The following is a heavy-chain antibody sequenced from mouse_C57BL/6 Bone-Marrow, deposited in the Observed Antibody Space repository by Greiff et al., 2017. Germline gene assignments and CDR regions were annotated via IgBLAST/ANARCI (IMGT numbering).Heavy chain of an antibody. J-gene: IGHJ1*03. CDR1: GYTFTDYN. V-gene: IGHV1-18*01. CDR2: INPNNGGT. CDR3: ARGPYYGSSCYGYFDV. Sequence: EVQLQESGPELVKPGASVKIPCKASGYTFTDYNMDWVKQSHGKSLEWIGDINPNNGGTIYNQKFKGKATLTVDKSSSTAYMELRSLTSEDTAVYYCARGPYYGSSCYGYFDVWGTGTTVTVSS. D-gene: IGHD1-1*01.